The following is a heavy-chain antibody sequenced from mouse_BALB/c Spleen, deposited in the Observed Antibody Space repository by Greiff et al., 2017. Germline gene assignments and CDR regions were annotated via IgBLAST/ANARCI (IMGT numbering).Heavy chain of an antibody. CDR1: GYTFTSYW. D-gene: IGHD1-1*01. V-gene: IGHV1S81*02. CDR2: INPSNGRT. Sequence: QVQLQQSGAELVKPGASVKLSCKASGYTFTSYWMHWVKQRPGQGLEWIGEINPSNGRTNYNEKFKSKATLTVDKSSSTAYMQLSSLTSEDSAVYYCARSYYGTPFAYWGQGTLVTVSA. CDR3: ARSYYGTPFAY. J-gene: IGHJ3*01.